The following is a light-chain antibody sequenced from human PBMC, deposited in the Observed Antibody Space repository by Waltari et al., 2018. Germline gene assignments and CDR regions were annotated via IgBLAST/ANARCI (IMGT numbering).Light chain of an antibody. J-gene: IGKJ2*02. CDR2: GTS. V-gene: IGKV3-15*01. Sequence: MTPFPATLSLSPAERATLFIRASQSINNNIAGYQQKPGQAPRLLIYGTSTMARGVPARVSGSGSGTEFTLTISSLQSEDFAVYYCQQDNNWPGTFGQGTKLEIK. CDR1: QSINNN. CDR3: QQDNNWPGT.